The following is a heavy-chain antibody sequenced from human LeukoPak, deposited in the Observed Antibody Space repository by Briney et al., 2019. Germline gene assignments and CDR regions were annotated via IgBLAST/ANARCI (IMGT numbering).Heavy chain of an antibody. CDR2: IQYSGST. J-gene: IGHJ4*02. CDR3: ARYYDRSGYWSTPHFDY. CDR1: GDSVSGISFY. Sequence: PSGTLSLTCTVSGDSVSGISFYWSWLRQPPGKGLQYIGYIQYSGSTNSNPSLKGRVTISVDTSKNQFSLKLSSATAADTAVYYCARYYDRSGYWSTPHFDYWGQGTLVTVSP. D-gene: IGHD3-22*01. V-gene: IGHV4-61*01.